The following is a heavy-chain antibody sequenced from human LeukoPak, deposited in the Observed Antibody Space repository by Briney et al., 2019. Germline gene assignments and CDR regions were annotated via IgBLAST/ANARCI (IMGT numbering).Heavy chain of an antibody. Sequence: YXXWXRQAPGXXXXXXXWINPNSGGTXYAQKLKGRVTITREXXISTAYMEVSRVRAEETEVYYCXXXXXXXXXXXXXRVXYWGQGTLVTVSS. V-gene: IGHV1-2*02. CDR2: INPNSGGT. CDR3: XXXXXXXXXXXXXRVXY. CDR1: Y. J-gene: IGHJ4*02.